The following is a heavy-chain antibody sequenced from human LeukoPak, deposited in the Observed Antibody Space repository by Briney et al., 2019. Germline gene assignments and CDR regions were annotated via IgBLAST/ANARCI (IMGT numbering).Heavy chain of an antibody. CDR1: GFTFSSYW. V-gene: IGHV3-7*01. J-gene: IGHJ6*03. CDR2: IKQDGSEK. CDR3: AKSPGYCSSTSCHVVHYYYYYMDV. D-gene: IGHD2-2*01. Sequence: PGGSLRLSCAASGFTFSSYWMSWVRQAPGKGLEWVANIKQDGSEKYYVDSVKGRFTISRDNSKNTLYLQMNSLRAEDTAVYYCAKSPGYCSSTSCHVVHYYYYYMDVWGKGTTVTVSS.